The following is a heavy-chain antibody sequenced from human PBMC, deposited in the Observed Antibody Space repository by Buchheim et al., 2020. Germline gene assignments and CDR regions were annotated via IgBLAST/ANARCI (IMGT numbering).Heavy chain of an antibody. CDR3: ARGPLVVPAASSGFDP. CDR1: GGSISSGGYS. Sequence: QLQLQESGSGLAKPSQTLSLTCAVFGGSISSGGYSWSWIRQPPGKGLEWIGYIYHSGSTYYNPSLKSRVTISVDRSKNQFSLKLSSVTAADTAVYYCARGPLVVPAASSGFDPWGQGTL. J-gene: IGHJ5*02. D-gene: IGHD2-2*01. CDR2: IYHSGST. V-gene: IGHV4-30-2*01.